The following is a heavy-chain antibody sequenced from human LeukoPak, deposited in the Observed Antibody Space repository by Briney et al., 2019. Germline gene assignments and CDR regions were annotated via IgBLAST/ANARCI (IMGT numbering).Heavy chain of an antibody. CDR2: ISFSVTT. CDR1: GGSISSYY. D-gene: IGHD3/OR15-3a*01. Sequence: SQTLSLTCTVPGGSISSYYWSWIRQPPGEGPEWSGYISFSVTTTYNPSLNSRFTMSVDTSKNQFSLKLRSVNAADTAVYYCARHKREFFGWFMLDPWGEGTRVSVSS. V-gene: IGHV4-59*01. J-gene: IGHJ5*02. CDR3: ARHKREFFGWFMLDP.